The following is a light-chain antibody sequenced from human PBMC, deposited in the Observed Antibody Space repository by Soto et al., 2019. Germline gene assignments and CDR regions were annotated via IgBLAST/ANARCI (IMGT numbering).Light chain of an antibody. CDR3: SSYTSSTTLV. J-gene: IGLJ1*01. Sequence: QSALTQPPSASGTAGQRVTISCSGSTSNIGSNTVNWYQQFPGTAPKTLIYSNNQRPSGVPDRFSGSKSGTSGSLAISGLLSEDEADYYCSSYTSSTTLVFGSGTKVTVL. CDR1: TSNIGSNT. CDR2: SNN. V-gene: IGLV1-44*01.